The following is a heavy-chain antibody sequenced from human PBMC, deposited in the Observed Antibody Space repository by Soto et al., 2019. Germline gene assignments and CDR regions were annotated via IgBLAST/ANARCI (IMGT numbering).Heavy chain of an antibody. CDR1: GGSISSYY. J-gene: IGHJ4*02. CDR2: MYASGSV. D-gene: IGHD2-8*02. Sequence: QVQLQESGPGLVKPSETLSLTCNVSGGSISSYYWSWIRQPAGKGLEWIGRMYASGSVNYNPSLKSRVNMSVDTSKNQVSLKMTSVTAADTAVYYCARGVTYWAGFDVWGQGTLVTVSS. V-gene: IGHV4-4*07. CDR3: ARGVTYWAGFDV.